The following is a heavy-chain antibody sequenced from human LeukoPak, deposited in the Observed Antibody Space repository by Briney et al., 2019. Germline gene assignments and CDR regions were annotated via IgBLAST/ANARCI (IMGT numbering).Heavy chain of an antibody. D-gene: IGHD3-10*01. V-gene: IGHV1-2*02. CDR1: GYTFTGYY. CDR3: ARSNYYGSGSYRYYFDY. Sequence: ASVKVSCKASGYTFTGYYMHWVRQAPGQGLEWMGWINPNSGGTNYAQKFQGRVTMTGDTSISTAYMELSRLRSDDTAVYYCARSNYYGSGSYRYYFDYWGQGTLVTVSS. CDR2: INPNSGGT. J-gene: IGHJ4*02.